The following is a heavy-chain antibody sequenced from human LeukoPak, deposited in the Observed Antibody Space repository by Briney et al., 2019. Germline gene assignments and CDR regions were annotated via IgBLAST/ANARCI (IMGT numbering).Heavy chain of an antibody. CDR2: IYYSGST. D-gene: IGHD4-17*01. V-gene: IGHV4-39*01. CDR3: ARLPATVTTYFDY. CDR1: GGSISSSSYY. J-gene: IGHJ4*02. Sequence: SETLSLTCTVSGGSISSSSYYWGWIRQPPGKELEWIGSIYYSGSTYYNPSLKSRVTISVDTSKNQFSLKLSSVTAADTAVYYCARLPATVTTYFDYWGRGTLVTVSS.